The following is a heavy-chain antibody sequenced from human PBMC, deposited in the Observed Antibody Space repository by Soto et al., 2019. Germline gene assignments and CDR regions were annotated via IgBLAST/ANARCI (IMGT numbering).Heavy chain of an antibody. V-gene: IGHV1-8*01. CDR3: ARGASP. J-gene: IGHJ5*02. CDR1: GYTFTSSD. Sequence: QVQLVQSGAEVKKPGASVKVSCKASGYTFTSSDINWVRQATGQGLELMGWMNPNTVNTGYPQKFQGRTTLTRSTSSSTAYLELSSLNSDVSTVYYCARGASPWGQGTLVTVSS. CDR2: MNPNTVNT.